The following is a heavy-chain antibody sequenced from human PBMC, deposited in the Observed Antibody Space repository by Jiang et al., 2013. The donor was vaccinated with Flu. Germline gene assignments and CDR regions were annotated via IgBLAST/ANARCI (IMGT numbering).Heavy chain of an antibody. J-gene: IGHJ6*02. CDR3: AREGQQLVLAYYYGMDV. CDR2: ISAYNGNT. V-gene: IGHV1-18*04. CDR1: GYTFTSYG. Sequence: EVKKPGASVKVSCKASGYTFTSYGISWVRQAPGQGLEWMGWISAYNGNTNYAQKLQGRVTMTTDTSTSTAYMELRSLRSDDTAVYYCAREGQQLVLAYYYGMDVWGQGTTVTVSS. D-gene: IGHD6-13*01.